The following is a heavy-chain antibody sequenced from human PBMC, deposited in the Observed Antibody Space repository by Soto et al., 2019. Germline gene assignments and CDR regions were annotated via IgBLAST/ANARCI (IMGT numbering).Heavy chain of an antibody. J-gene: IGHJ6*02. CDR1: GGSISSYY. Sequence: QVQLQESGPGLVKPSETLSLTCIVSGGSISSYYWSWIRQPPGKGLEWIGYIYYSGSTNYNPSLKSRVTISVDPSNNQFSLKLSSVTAADTAVYYCARVREDSYDYYGMDVWGQGTTVTVSS. D-gene: IGHD2-15*01. V-gene: IGHV4-59*01. CDR3: ARVREDSYDYYGMDV. CDR2: IYYSGST.